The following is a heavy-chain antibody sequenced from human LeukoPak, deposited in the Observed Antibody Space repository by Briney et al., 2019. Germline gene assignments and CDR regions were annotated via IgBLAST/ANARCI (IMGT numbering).Heavy chain of an antibody. CDR1: GGSFSGYY. CDR3: ARESIRPYYFDY. CDR2: INHSGSS. V-gene: IGHV4-34*01. Sequence: PSETLSLTCAVYGGSFSGYYWSWIRQPPGKGLEWIGEINHSGSSNYKPSLKSRVAISADTSKNQFSLKLSSVTAADTAVYYCARESIRPYYFDYWGQGTLVTVS. J-gene: IGHJ4*02.